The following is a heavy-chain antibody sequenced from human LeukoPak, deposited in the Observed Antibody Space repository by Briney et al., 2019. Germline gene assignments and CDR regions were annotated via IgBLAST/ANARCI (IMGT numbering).Heavy chain of an antibody. J-gene: IGHJ4*02. CDR1: GGSISSSY. Sequence: SETLSLTCTVSGGSISSSYWSWIRQPPGKGLEWIGYIYTSGSTNYNPSLKSRVTISVDTSKNQFSLKLSSVTAADTAVYYCARLYSYGSNFDYWGQGTLVTVSS. CDR3: ARLYSYGSNFDY. V-gene: IGHV4-4*09. CDR2: IYTSGST. D-gene: IGHD5-18*01.